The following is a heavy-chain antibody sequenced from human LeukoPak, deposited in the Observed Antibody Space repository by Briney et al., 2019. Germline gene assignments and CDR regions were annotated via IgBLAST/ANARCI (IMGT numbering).Heavy chain of an antibody. J-gene: IGHJ4*02. V-gene: IGHV4-59*08. CDR3: ARMGGYSGYATH. CDR2: IHYSGTT. CDR1: GGSISTYC. D-gene: IGHD5-12*01. Sequence: SETLSVTCTVSGGSISTYCWSWIRQPPGKGLEWIGYIHYSGTTNYNPSLKNRVTISLDTSKNQFSLNLSSVTAADTAVYYCARMGGYSGYATHWGQGTLVTVSS.